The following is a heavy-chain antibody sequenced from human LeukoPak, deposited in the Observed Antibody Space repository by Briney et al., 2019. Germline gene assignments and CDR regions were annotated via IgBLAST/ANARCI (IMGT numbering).Heavy chain of an antibody. J-gene: IGHJ4*02. CDR1: GYTLTELS. V-gene: IGHV1-24*01. CDR3: ATSNLYSSGPAGYFDY. Sequence: GASAKVSCKVSGYTLTELSMHWVRQAPGKGLEWMGGFDPEDGETIYAQKFQGRVTMTEDTSTDTAYMELSSLRSEDTAVYYCATSNLYSSGPAGYFDYWGQGTLVTVSS. D-gene: IGHD6-19*01. CDR2: FDPEDGET.